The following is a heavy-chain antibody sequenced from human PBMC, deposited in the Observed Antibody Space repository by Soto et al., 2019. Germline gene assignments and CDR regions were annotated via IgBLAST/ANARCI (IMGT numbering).Heavy chain of an antibody. Sequence: SVEVSCKASGFTFTSSAMQWVRQARGQRLEWIGWIVVGSGNTNYAQKFQERVTITRDMSTSTAYMELSSLRSEDTAVYYCAADKLRQHAFDIWGQGTMVTVSS. V-gene: IGHV1-58*02. CDR2: IVVGSGNT. J-gene: IGHJ3*02. D-gene: IGHD3-16*01. CDR3: AADKLRQHAFDI. CDR1: GFTFTSSA.